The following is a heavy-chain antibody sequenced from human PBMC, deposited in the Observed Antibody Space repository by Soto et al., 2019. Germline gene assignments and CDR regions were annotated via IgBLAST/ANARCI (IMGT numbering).Heavy chain of an antibody. CDR2: IYSGGST. CDR1: GFTVSSNY. CDR3: ARVGREQLVDY. V-gene: IGHV3-53*04. D-gene: IGHD6-6*01. J-gene: IGHJ4*02. Sequence: GGSLRLSCAASGFTVSSNYMSWVRQAPGKGLEWVSVIYSGGSTYYADSVKGRFTISRHNSKNTLYLQKNSLRAEDTAVYYCARVGREQLVDYWGQGTLVTVSS.